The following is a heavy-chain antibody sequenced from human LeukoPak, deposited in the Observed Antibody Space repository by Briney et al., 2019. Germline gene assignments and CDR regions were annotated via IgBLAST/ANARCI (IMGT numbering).Heavy chain of an antibody. V-gene: IGHV4-39*07. D-gene: IGHD3-22*01. Sequence: SETLSLTCTVSGDSISSSSYYWGWIRQPPGKGLEWIGTIYYSGSTYYNPSLKSRVTMSVDTSKNQFSLKLSSVTAADTAVYYCAREREDSSGYYFDYWGQGTLVTVSS. CDR3: AREREDSSGYYFDY. J-gene: IGHJ4*02. CDR2: IYYSGST. CDR1: GDSISSSSYY.